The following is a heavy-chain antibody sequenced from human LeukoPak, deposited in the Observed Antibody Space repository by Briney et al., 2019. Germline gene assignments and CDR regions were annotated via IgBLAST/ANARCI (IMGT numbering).Heavy chain of an antibody. CDR2: IIPILGIA. CDR1: GYTFTSYG. V-gene: IGHV1-69*04. Sequence: SVKVSCKASGYTFTSYGISWVRQAPGQGLEWMGRIIPILGIANYAQKFQGRVTITADKSTSTAYMELSSLRSEDTAVYYCARGSIAAAGSPRYNWFDPWGQGTLVTVSS. D-gene: IGHD6-13*01. CDR3: ARGSIAAAGSPRYNWFDP. J-gene: IGHJ5*02.